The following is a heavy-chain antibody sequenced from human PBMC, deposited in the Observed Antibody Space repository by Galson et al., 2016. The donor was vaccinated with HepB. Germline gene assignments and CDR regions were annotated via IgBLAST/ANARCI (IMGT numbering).Heavy chain of an antibody. CDR1: GFTFSSYA. D-gene: IGHD5-18*01. V-gene: IGHV3-30-3*01. CDR3: ARDKWKQLRLYRPPHYIDAFDM. CDR2: ISYDGGNE. Sequence: SLRLSCAASGFTFSSYAMHWVRQAPGKGLEWVGLISYDGGNEYYADSVKGRLTISRDNSKNTVYLQMNSLRPDDTAVYFCARDKWKQLRLYRPPHYIDAFDMWGQGTMVTVSS. J-gene: IGHJ3*02.